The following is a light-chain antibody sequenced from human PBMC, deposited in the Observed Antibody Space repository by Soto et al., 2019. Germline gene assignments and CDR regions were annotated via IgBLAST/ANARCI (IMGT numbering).Light chain of an antibody. CDR1: QSVSSSY. J-gene: IGKJ1*01. CDR3: PQYGSSPRT. CDR2: GAS. V-gene: IGKV3-20*01. Sequence: EIVLMQSPGTLSLSSGERATLSCRASQSVSSSYLAWYQQKPGQAPRLLIYGASSRATGIPDRFSGSGSGTDFTLTISRLEPEDFAVYYCPQYGSSPRTFGQGTKADIK.